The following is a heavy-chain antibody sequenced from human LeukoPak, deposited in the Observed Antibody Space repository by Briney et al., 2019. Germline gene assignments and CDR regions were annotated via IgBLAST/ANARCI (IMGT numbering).Heavy chain of an antibody. CDR2: IYPGDSDT. CDR1: EYSFTSYW. J-gene: IGHJ3*02. V-gene: IGHV5-51*01. D-gene: IGHD5-12*01. Sequence: GESVNLSCKGSEYSFTSYWIGWVRPVTGKGLGGMGIIYPGDSDTRYSPSFQGQVTISADKSISTAYLQWSSLKASDTAMYYCASGKSSDIDDAFDIWGQGTMVTVSS. CDR3: ASGKSSDIDDAFDI.